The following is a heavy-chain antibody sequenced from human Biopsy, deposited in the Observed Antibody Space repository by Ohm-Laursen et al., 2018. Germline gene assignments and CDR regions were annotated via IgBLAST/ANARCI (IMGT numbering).Heavy chain of an antibody. D-gene: IGHD3-22*01. Sequence: SETLSLTCSVSGESFNGYYWSWIRQPPGKGLEWIGDINHSGRTNYNPSLKSRVTISVDTSKNQFSLKVRSVTAADTAVYYCVRGVDYYDPYHYYALDVWGQGTTVTVSS. CDR3: VRGVDYYDPYHYYALDV. CDR1: GESFNGYY. J-gene: IGHJ6*02. CDR2: INHSGRT. V-gene: IGHV4-34*01.